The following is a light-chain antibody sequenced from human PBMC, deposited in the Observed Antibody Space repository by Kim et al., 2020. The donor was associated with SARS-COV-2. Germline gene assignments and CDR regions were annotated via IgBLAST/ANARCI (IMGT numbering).Light chain of an antibody. CDR1: QSVSSY. Sequence: LSLSPGERATLSCRASQSVSSYLSWYQQKPGQAPRLLIYDASNRATGIPARFSGSGSGTDFTLNISSLEPEDFAVYYCQQRSNWRTFGQGTKLEIK. CDR2: DAS. CDR3: QQRSNWRT. J-gene: IGKJ2*01. V-gene: IGKV3-11*01.